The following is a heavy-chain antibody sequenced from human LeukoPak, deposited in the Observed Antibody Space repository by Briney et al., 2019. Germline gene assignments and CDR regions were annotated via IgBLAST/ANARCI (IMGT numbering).Heavy chain of an antibody. J-gene: IGHJ4*02. CDR2: INSDGSST. V-gene: IGHV3-74*01. Sequence: QPGGSLRLSCSASGFTFSSYWMHWVRQAPGKGLVWVSRINSDGSSTNYADSVKGRFTISRDNAKNTVYLQMNSLRVEDTAVYYCTGGGSIAVAGYWGQGTLVTVSS. CDR1: GFTFSSYW. CDR3: TGGGSIAVAGY. D-gene: IGHD6-19*01.